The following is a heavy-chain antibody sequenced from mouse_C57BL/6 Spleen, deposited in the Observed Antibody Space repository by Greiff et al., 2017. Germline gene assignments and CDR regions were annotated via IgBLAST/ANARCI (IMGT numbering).Heavy chain of an antibody. CDR3: ANWDHYYAMDY. Sequence: VQLKESGPGLVKPSQSLSLTCSVTGYSITSVYYWNWIRQFPGNKLEWMGYISYDGSNNYNPSLKNRISITRDTSKNQFFLKLNSVTTEDTATYYCANWDHYYAMDYWGQGTSVTVSS. J-gene: IGHJ4*01. D-gene: IGHD4-1*01. V-gene: IGHV3-6*01. CDR1: GYSITSVYY. CDR2: ISYDGSN.